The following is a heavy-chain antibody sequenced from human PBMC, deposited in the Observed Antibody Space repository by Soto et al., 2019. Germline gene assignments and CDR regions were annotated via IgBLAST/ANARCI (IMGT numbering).Heavy chain of an antibody. CDR2: IYPGDSDT. D-gene: IGHD5-18*01. Sequence: GESLKISCKGSGYSFTSYWIGWVRQMPGKGLEWMGIIYPGDSDTRYSPSFQGQVTISADKSISTAYLQWSSLKASDTAMYYCARQRVDTAMYYYYYGMDVWGQGTTVTVSS. CDR3: ARQRVDTAMYYYYYGMDV. J-gene: IGHJ6*02. CDR1: GYSFTSYW. V-gene: IGHV5-51*01.